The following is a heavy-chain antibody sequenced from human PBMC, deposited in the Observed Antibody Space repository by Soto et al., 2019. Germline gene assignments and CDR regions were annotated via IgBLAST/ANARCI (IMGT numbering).Heavy chain of an antibody. CDR2: ISWNSGSI. V-gene: IGHV3-9*01. J-gene: IGHJ4*02. CDR1: GFTFDDYA. CDR3: AKDYDSSGYPSFDY. D-gene: IGHD3-22*01. Sequence: GGSLRLSCAASGFTFDDYAMHWVRQAPGKGLEWVSGISWNSGSIGYADSVKGRFTISGDNAKNSLYLQMNSLRAEDTALYYCAKDYDSSGYPSFDYWGQGTLVTVSS.